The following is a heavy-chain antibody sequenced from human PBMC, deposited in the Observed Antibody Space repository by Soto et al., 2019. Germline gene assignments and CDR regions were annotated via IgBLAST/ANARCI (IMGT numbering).Heavy chain of an antibody. CDR2: IYYSGST. D-gene: IGHD3-22*01. J-gene: IGHJ4*02. CDR1: GDSISSSSYY. Sequence: QLQLQESGPGLVKPSETLSLTCTVSGDSISSSSYYWAWIRQPPGKGLEWIGSIYYSGSTDYNPSLKSPVTISVDTSRIHFSLKLISVTAADTAVYYCARQSYDSSDYFDYWGQGTLVTVSS. CDR3: ARQSYDSSDYFDY. V-gene: IGHV4-39*01.